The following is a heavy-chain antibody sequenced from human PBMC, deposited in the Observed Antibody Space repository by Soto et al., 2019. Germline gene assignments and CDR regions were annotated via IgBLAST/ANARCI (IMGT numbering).Heavy chain of an antibody. CDR1: GYTFTDYF. CDR2: VNAKTGHT. V-gene: IGHV1-2*02. CDR3: ARTPQSAQHDF. D-gene: IGHD3-16*01. J-gene: IGHJ4*02. Sequence: SVKVSCKASGYTFTDYFVHWMRQVPGQGLEWMSWVNAKTGHTLYAQKFQGRVTLTRDTSINTAYMEVTSLTSGDTAVYYCARTPQSAQHDFWGQGTLVTVSS.